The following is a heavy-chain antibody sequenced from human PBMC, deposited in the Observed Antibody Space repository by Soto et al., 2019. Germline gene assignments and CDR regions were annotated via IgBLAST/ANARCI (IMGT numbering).Heavy chain of an antibody. CDR1: GFTFSDHY. Sequence: GGSLRLSCAASGFTFSDHYMDWVRQAPGKGLEWVGRTRNKANSYTTEYAASVKGRFTISRDDSKNSLYLQMNSLKTEDTAVYYCAMGYNMPTSYWFDPWGQGTLVTVSS. CDR2: TRNKANSYTT. V-gene: IGHV3-72*01. J-gene: IGHJ5*02. D-gene: IGHD1-20*01. CDR3: AMGYNMPTSYWFDP.